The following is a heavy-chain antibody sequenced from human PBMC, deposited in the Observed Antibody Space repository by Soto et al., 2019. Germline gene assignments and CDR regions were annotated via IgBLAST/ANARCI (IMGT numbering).Heavy chain of an antibody. CDR2: IYYSGST. Sequence: PSETLSLTCTVSGGSVSSGSYYWTWIRQPPGKGLEWIGYIYYSGSTNYNPSLKSRVTISLDTSNNQFSLRLSSVTAADTAVYYCARTSCSTTSCQAHGMDVWGQGTTVTVSS. CDR3: ARTSCSTTSCQAHGMDV. V-gene: IGHV4-61*01. D-gene: IGHD2-2*01. J-gene: IGHJ6*02. CDR1: GGSVSSGSYY.